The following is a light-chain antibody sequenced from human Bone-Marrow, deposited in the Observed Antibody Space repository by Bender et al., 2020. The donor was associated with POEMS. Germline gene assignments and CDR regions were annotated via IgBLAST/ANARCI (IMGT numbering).Light chain of an antibody. J-gene: IGLJ1*01. CDR3: QAWDSSTDDYV. CDR1: KLGAKY. V-gene: IGLV3-1*01. CDR2: QDN. Sequence: SSELTQPPSVSVSPGQTASITCSGDKLGAKYACWYQQKPGQSPVLVIYQDNKRPSGIPERFSASNSGTTATLTISGTQAMDEADYYCQAWDSSTDDYVFGTGTKVTVL.